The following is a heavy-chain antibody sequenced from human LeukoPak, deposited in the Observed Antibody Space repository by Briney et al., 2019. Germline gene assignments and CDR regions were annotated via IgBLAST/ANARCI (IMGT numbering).Heavy chain of an antibody. V-gene: IGHV3-30-3*01. CDR1: GFTLSSYA. Sequence: GRSLRLSCAASGFTLSSYAMHWVRQAPGKGLEWVAVISYDGSNKYYADSVKGRFTISRDNSKNTLYLQMNSLRAGDTAVYYCARGRGSYYFDYWGQGTLVTVSS. J-gene: IGHJ4*02. CDR2: ISYDGSNK. CDR3: ARGRGSYYFDY. D-gene: IGHD1-26*01.